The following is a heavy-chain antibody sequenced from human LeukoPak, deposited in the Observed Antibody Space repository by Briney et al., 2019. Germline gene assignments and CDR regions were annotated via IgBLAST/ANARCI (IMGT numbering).Heavy chain of an antibody. Sequence: SETLSLTCTVSGYSISSGYYWGWIRQPPGKGLEWIGRIYTSGSTNYNPSLKSRVTMSVDTSKNQFSLKLSSVTAADTAVYYCARDLGYHFDYWGQGTLVTVSS. V-gene: IGHV4-38-2*02. CDR1: GYSISSGYY. CDR2: IYTSGST. J-gene: IGHJ4*02. CDR3: ARDLGYHFDY. D-gene: IGHD1-1*01.